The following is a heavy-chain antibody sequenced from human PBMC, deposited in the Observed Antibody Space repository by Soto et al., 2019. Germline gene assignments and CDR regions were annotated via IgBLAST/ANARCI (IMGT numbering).Heavy chain of an antibody. Sequence: KPSETLSLTCAVSGGSISSGGYSWSWIRQPPGKGLEWIGYIYHSGSTYYNPSLKSRVTISVDRSKNQFSLKLSSVTAADTAVYYCARGRYCSGGSCYSDFDYWGQGTLVTVSS. CDR1: GGSISSGGYS. J-gene: IGHJ4*02. CDR3: ARGRYCSGGSCYSDFDY. D-gene: IGHD2-15*01. CDR2: IYHSGST. V-gene: IGHV4-30-2*01.